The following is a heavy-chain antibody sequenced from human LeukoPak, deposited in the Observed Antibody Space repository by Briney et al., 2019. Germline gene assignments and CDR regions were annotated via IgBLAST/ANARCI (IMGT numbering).Heavy chain of an antibody. CDR3: ARGRWVATISQHFDY. J-gene: IGHJ4*02. CDR2: INHSGST. CDR1: GGSFSGYY. Sequence: SETLSLTCAVYGGSFSGYYWSWIRQPPGKGLEWSGEINHSGSTNYNPSLKSRVTISVDTSKNQFSLKLSSVTAADTAVYYCARGRWVATISQHFDYWGQGTLVTVSS. V-gene: IGHV4-34*01. D-gene: IGHD5-12*01.